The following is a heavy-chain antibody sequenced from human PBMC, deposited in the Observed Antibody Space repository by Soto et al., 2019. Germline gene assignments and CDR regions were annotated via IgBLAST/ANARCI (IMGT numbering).Heavy chain of an antibody. J-gene: IGHJ4*02. V-gene: IGHV3-73*01. CDR2: IRNKANSYAT. Sequence: GGSLRLSCAASGFTFSGSSVHWVRQASGKGLEWVGRIRNKANSYATACAASVRGRFTISRDDSKNTAFLQMNSLNTEDTAVYYCISHSPEDMIRTWGQGTLVTVSS. CDR3: ISHSPEDMIRT. D-gene: IGHD2-15*01. CDR1: GFTFSGSS.